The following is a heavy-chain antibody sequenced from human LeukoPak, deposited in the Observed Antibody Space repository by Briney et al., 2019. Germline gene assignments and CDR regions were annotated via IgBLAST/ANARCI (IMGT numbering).Heavy chain of an antibody. D-gene: IGHD1-1*01. J-gene: IGHJ4*02. CDR3: AKSPWNGKFRAYFDY. CDR1: GFTFSSYG. V-gene: IGHV3-23*01. Sequence: GGSLRLSCAASGFTFSSYGMSWVRQAPGKGLEWVSAISGSGGSTYYADSVKGRFTISRDNSKNTLYLQMNSLGAEDTAVYYCAKSPWNGKFRAYFDYWGQGTLVTVSS. CDR2: ISGSGGST.